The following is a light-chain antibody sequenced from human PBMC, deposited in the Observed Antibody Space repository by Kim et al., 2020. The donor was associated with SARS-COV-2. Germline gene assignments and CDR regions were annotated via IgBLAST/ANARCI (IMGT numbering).Light chain of an antibody. CDR3: QQSHSIPRT. Sequence: DIQMTQSPSSLSASVGDRVTITCRASQSISNYLNWYQQKPGKAPKLLIYSASRLQSGVPSRFSGSESGTDFTLTISSLQPEDFATYYCQQSHSIPRTFGQGTKLEI. CDR2: SAS. CDR1: QSISNY. J-gene: IGKJ2*01. V-gene: IGKV1-39*01.